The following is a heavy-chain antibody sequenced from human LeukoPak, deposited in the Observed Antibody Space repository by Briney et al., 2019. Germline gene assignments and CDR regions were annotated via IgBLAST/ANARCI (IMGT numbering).Heavy chain of an antibody. J-gene: IGHJ4*02. D-gene: IGHD3-3*02. V-gene: IGHV3-15*01. CDR1: GFTFSSYA. CDR3: TTDSIPIDY. CDR2: IKSKTDGGTT. Sequence: GGSLRLSCAASGFTFSSYAMSWVRQAPGKGLEWVGRIKSKTDGGTTDYAAPVKGRFTISRDDSKNTLYLQMNSLKTEDTAVCYCTTDSIPIDYWGQGTLVTVSS.